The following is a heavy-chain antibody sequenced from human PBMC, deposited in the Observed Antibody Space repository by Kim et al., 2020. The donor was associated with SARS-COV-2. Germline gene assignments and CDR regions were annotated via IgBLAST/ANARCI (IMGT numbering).Heavy chain of an antibody. V-gene: IGHV1-2*02. CDR2: INPNSGGT. Sequence: ASVKVSCKASGYTFTGYYMHWVRQAPGQGLEWMGWINPNSGGTNYAQKFQGRVTMTRDTSISTAYMELSRLRSDDTAVYYCARDTALWFGELLSGWFDPWGQGTLVTVSS. J-gene: IGHJ5*02. CDR1: GYTFTGYY. D-gene: IGHD3-10*01. CDR3: ARDTALWFGELLSGWFDP.